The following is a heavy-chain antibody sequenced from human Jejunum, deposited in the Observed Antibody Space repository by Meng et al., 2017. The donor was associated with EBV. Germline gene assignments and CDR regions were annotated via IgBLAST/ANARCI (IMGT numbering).Heavy chain of an antibody. V-gene: IGHV4-4*02. CDR3: ARASSERLLDY. CDR1: TDFISSYGW. Sequence: QVQRQESGPGLVKPSGTLALTCAVSTDFISSYGWWSWVRQPPGKGLEWLGEINQVGSTYYNPSLKSRVTISIDTSKRQFSLRLNSMTAADTAVYYCARASSERLLDYWGQGTLVTVSS. D-gene: IGHD1-14*01. J-gene: IGHJ4*02. CDR2: INQVGST.